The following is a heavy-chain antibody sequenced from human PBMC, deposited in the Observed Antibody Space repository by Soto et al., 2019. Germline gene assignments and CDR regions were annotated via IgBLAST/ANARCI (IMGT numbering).Heavy chain of an antibody. Sequence: GGSLRLSCAASGFTFSSYSMNWVRQAPGKGLEWVSYISSSSSTIYYADSVKGRFTISRDNAKNSLYLQMNSLRDEDTAVYYCASLSLLPNRRDGYNYGSDFDYWGQGTLVTVSS. D-gene: IGHD5-12*01. J-gene: IGHJ4*02. CDR3: ASLSLLPNRRDGYNYGSDFDY. CDR1: GFTFSSYS. V-gene: IGHV3-48*02. CDR2: ISSSSSTI.